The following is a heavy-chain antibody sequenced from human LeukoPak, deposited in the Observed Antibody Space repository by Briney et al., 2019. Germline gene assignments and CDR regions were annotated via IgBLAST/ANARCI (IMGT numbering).Heavy chain of an antibody. V-gene: IGHV4-59*01. Sequence: SETLSLTCTVSGGSISSYYWSWIRQPPGKGLEWIGYIYYSGSTNYNPSLKSRVTISVDTSKNQFSLKLSSVTAADTAVYYCARGHMDSSGSYYFDYWGQGTLVTVSS. CDR3: ARGHMDSSGSYYFDY. D-gene: IGHD3-22*01. J-gene: IGHJ4*02. CDR2: IYYSGST. CDR1: GGSISSYY.